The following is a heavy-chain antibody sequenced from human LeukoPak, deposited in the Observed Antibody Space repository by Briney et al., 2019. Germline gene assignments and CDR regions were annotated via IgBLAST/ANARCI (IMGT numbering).Heavy chain of an antibody. J-gene: IGHJ4*02. D-gene: IGHD6-6*01. CDR2: IYYSGST. V-gene: IGHV4-59*05. Sequence: SETLSLTCTVSGGSISSYYWSWIRQPPGKGLEWIGSIYYSGSTYYNPSLKSRVTISVDTSKNQFSLKLSSVTAADTAVYYCARTPQLKGISAARPRRSPYYFDYWGQGTLVTVSS. CDR3: ARTPQLKGISAARPRRSPYYFDY. CDR1: GGSISSYY.